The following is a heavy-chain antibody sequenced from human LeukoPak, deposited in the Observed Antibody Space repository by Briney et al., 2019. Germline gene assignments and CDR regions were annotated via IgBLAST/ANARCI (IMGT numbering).Heavy chain of an antibody. CDR3: AKGYYDSSEGWFDP. D-gene: IGHD3-22*01. J-gene: IGHJ5*02. V-gene: IGHV4-4*07. CDR2: IYSSGST. CDR1: GGAIIPFY. Sequence: SETLSLTCSVSGGAIIPFYWNWIRQPAGKGLEWIGRIYSSGSTKYNPSLKSRVTMSVDTSKNQFSLKLSSVTAADTAVYYCAKGYYDSSEGWFDPWGQGTLVTVSS.